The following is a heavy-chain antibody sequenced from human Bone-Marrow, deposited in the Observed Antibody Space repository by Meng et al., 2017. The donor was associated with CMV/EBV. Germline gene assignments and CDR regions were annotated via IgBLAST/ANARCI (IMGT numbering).Heavy chain of an antibody. D-gene: IGHD3-16*01. V-gene: IGHV1-2*02. CDR3: ARAFGGAGWLDP. CDR1: GYTFTGYY. J-gene: IGHJ5*02. CDR2: INPNSGGT. Sequence: ASVKVSCKASGYTFTGYYMHWVRQAPGQGLEWMGWINPNSGGTNYAQKFQGRVTMTRDTSISTAYMELSRLRSDDTAVYYCARAFGGAGWLDPWGQGTLVTVSS.